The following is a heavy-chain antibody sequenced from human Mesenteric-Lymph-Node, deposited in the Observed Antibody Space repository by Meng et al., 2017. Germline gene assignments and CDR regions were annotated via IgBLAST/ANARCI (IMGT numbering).Heavy chain of an antibody. CDR3: ARNVPGTSAYYD. Sequence: QVHLQVPCPGLCTPSDPLPSTCAVSGYSISSTNWWGWIRQPPGKGLEWIGYIYYSGSTSYNPSLKSRVAMSVDTSKNQFSLNLNSVTAVDTAVYYCARNVPGTSAYYDWGQGTLVTVSS. CDR2: IYYSGST. D-gene: IGHD3-22*01. V-gene: IGHV4-28*01. CDR1: GYSISSTNW. J-gene: IGHJ4*02.